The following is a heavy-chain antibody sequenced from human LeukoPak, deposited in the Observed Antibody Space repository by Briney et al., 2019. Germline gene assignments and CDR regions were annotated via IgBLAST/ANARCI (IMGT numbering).Heavy chain of an antibody. CDR2: IYDSGST. J-gene: IGHJ2*01. D-gene: IGHD3-10*01. V-gene: IGHV4-59*08. CDR3: AGARRGWDFDL. CDR1: GGSISGYY. Sequence: SETLSLTCTVSGGSISGYYWSWIRQPPGKGQEWIGYIYDSGSTNYRPSLKSRVTISIDTSKNQFSLKLSSVTAADTAVYYCAGARRGWDFDLWGRGTLVTVSS.